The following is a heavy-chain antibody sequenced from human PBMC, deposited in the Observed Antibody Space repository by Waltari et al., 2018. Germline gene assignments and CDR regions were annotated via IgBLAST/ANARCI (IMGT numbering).Heavy chain of an antibody. V-gene: IGHV3-74*01. J-gene: IGHJ4*02. CDR3: VRDSSGTY. CDR2: SSRDGSRT. Sequence: EVQLVESGGGLVQPGGSLRLSCAASGFTFSSHWMYWVRQTQGKGVVWGYGSSRDGSRTSYADSVKGRVTISRDNAKKTLYLQMNSLRAEDTAVYYCVRDSSGTYWGQGTQVTVSS. D-gene: IGHD3-22*01. CDR1: GFTFSSHW.